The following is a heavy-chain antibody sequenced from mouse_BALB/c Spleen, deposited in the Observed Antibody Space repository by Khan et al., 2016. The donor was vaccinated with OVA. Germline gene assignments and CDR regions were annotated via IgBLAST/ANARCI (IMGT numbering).Heavy chain of an antibody. J-gene: IGHJ4*01. CDR1: GYTFTSYW. V-gene: IGHV1-52*01. D-gene: IGHD2-1*01. CDR2: IDPYDSET. Sequence: QVQLQQPGAELVRPGASVKLSCKASGYTFTSYWMNWVKQRPEQGLEWIGRIDPYDSETHYNQKFKDKAILTVDKSSSTASMQLSSLTSEDSAVYDCARGIIYNGNLYAMDYWGQGTSVTVSS. CDR3: ARGIIYNGNLYAMDY.